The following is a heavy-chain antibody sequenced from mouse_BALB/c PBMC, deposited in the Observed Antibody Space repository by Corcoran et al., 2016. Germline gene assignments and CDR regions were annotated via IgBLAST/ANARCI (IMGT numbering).Heavy chain of an antibody. J-gene: IGHJ2*01. Sequence: EVQLQQSGPELVKPGASVKMSCKASGYTFTSYVMHWVKQKPGQGLEWIGYINPYNDGTKYNEKFKGKATLTSDKSSSTAYMELSSLTSENSAVYYCARTSWSYYFDYWGQGTTLTVSS. CDR3: ARTSWSYYFDY. V-gene: IGHV1S136*01. CDR1: GYTFTSYV. D-gene: IGHD1-1*02. CDR2: INPYNDGT.